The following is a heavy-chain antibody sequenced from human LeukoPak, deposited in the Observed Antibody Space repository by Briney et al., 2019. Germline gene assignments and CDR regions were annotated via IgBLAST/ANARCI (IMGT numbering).Heavy chain of an antibody. D-gene: IGHD2-2*01. V-gene: IGHV1-3*01. CDR3: ASPGRYCSSTSCYLGY. CDR2: INAGNGNT. J-gene: IGHJ4*02. Sequence: ASVKVSCKASGYTFTSYAMHWVRQAPGQRLEWMGWINAGNGNTKYSQKFQGRVTTTRDTSASTAYMELSSLRSEDTAVYYCASPGRYCSSTSCYLGYWGQGTLVTVSS. CDR1: GYTFTSYA.